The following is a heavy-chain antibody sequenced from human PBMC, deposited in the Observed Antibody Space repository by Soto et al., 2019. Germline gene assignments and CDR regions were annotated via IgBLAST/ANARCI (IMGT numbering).Heavy chain of an antibody. D-gene: IGHD3-3*01. J-gene: IGHJ6*03. Sequence: QVQLVQSGAEVKKPGASVKVSCKASGYTFTSYGISWVRQAPGQGLEWMGWISAYNGNTNYAQKLQGRVTMTTDTSTSTAYMELRSLRSDDTAVYYCARDDDDFWSGRKESYYYYMDVWGKGTTVTVSS. V-gene: IGHV1-18*01. CDR2: ISAYNGNT. CDR3: ARDDDDFWSGRKESYYYYMDV. CDR1: GYTFTSYG.